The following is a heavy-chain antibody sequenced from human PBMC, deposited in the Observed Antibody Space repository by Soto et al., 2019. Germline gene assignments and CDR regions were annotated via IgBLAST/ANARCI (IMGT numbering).Heavy chain of an antibody. CDR1: GYTFTSYD. Sequence: ASVKVSWKASGYTFTSYDINWVRQATGQGLEWMGWMNPNSGNTGYAQKFQGRVTMTRNTSISTAYMELSSLRSEDTAVYYCARGFDCSSTSCYLNYYYYYMDVWGKGATVTVSS. D-gene: IGHD2-2*01. V-gene: IGHV1-8*01. J-gene: IGHJ6*03. CDR2: MNPNSGNT. CDR3: ARGFDCSSTSCYLNYYYYYMDV.